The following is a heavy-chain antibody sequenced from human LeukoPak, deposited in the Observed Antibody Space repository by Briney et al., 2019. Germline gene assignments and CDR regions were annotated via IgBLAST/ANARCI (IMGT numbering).Heavy chain of an antibody. V-gene: IGHV1-8*01. J-gene: IGHJ5*02. Sequence: GASVKVSCKASGYTFTSYDINWVRQATGQGLEWMGWMNPNSGNTGYAQKFQGRVTMTRNTSISTAYKELSSLRSEDTAVYYCAREGCSSTSCYNSYWFDPWGQGTLVTVSS. D-gene: IGHD2-2*02. CDR2: MNPNSGNT. CDR1: GYTFTSYD. CDR3: AREGCSSTSCYNSYWFDP.